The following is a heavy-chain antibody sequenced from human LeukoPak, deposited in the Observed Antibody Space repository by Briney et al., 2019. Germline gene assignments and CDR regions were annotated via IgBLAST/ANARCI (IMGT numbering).Heavy chain of an antibody. CDR3: ARDLGAARPNWFDP. CDR1: GYTFTGYY. Sequence: ASVKVSCKASGYTFTGYYMHWVRQAPGQGLEWMGWISAYNGDTNYAQKLQGRVTMTTDTSTSTAYMELRSLRSDDTAVYYCARDLGAARPNWFDPWGQGTLVTVSS. CDR2: ISAYNGDT. J-gene: IGHJ5*02. D-gene: IGHD6-6*01. V-gene: IGHV1-18*04.